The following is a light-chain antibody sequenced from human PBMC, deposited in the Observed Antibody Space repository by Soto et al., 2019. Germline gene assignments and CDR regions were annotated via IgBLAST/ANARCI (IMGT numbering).Light chain of an antibody. CDR1: HTISSSY. CDR2: GIS. Sequence: EIVLTQSPGTLSLSPWERATLSCRASHTISSSYLAWYQQKPVQAPRLLLYGISSRATGFPDRFSGSGSGTDFTLAITRLEREDFAVYYCQQYVTSSPRTFGQVTQVEIK. CDR3: QQYVTSSPRT. J-gene: IGKJ1*01. V-gene: IGKV3-20*01.